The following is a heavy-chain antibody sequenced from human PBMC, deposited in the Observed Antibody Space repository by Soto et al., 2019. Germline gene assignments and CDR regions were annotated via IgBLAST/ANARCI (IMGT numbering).Heavy chain of an antibody. V-gene: IGHV4-4*02. CDR1: VVSITSSNW. J-gene: IGHJ6*01. CDR2: IYHSGST. CDR3: ARVGYCSGGSCPVYYGMEV. D-gene: IGHD2-15*01. Sequence: SETLSLTCAFSVVSITSSNWWSWVRQPPGQGLEWIGEIYHSGSTKSNTPLKSRVTISVDKTKNQVSLKLSSVTAADTAVYYCARVGYCSGGSCPVYYGMEVWGQVTTVSVSS.